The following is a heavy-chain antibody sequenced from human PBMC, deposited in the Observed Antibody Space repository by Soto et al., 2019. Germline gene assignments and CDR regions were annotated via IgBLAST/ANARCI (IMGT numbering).Heavy chain of an antibody. CDR2: IYYSGST. V-gene: IGHV4-61*01. CDR3: ARAEILWSFDH. J-gene: IGHJ4*02. Sequence: SETLSLTCTVSGGSVSSGRYYWSWIRQPPGRGLEWIGYIYYSGSTNYNPSLRSRVTTSIDTSKNQFSLRLSSVTAVDTAVYYCARAEILWSFDHWGQGTLVTVSS. D-gene: IGHD3-10*01. CDR1: GGSVSSGRYY.